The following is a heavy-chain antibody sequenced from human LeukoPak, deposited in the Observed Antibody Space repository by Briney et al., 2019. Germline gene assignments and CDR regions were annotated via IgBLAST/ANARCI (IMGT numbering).Heavy chain of an antibody. V-gene: IGHV4-59*01. J-gene: IGHJ6*03. CDR2: IYYSGST. D-gene: IGHD6-13*01. Sequence: SETLSLTCTVSGGSISSYYWSWIRQPPGKGLEWIGYIYYSGSTNHNPSLKSRVTISVDTSKNQFSLKLSSVTAADTAVYYCARGGAAATYYYYMDVRGKGTTVTISS. CDR1: GGSISSYY. CDR3: ARGGAAATYYYYMDV.